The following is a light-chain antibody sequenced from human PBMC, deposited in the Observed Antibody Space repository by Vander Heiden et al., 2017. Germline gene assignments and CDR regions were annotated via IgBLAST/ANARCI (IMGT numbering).Light chain of an antibody. V-gene: IGKV3-20*01. Sequence: EIVLTQSPDTLSLSPGERATLSCRVSQSVSGSSLAWYQQKPGQAPRLIIYDASSRATGIPDRFSGSGYGTDFTLTSSRLEPEDFAVYYWQQDSSSWTFGQGTKLEIK. CDR2: DAS. J-gene: IGKJ1*01. CDR1: QSVSGSS. CDR3: QQDSSSWT.